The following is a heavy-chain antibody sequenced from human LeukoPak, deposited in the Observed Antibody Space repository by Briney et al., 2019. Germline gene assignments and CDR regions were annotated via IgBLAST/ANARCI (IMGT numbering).Heavy chain of an antibody. CDR1: GFTFSSYA. D-gene: IGHD3-22*01. CDR2: ISGSGGST. J-gene: IGHJ4*02. V-gene: IGHV3-23*01. CDR3: AKGYYYDSSGPRPYYFDY. Sequence: GGSLRLSCAASGFTFSSYAMSWVRQAPGKGLEWVSAISGSGGSTYYADSAKGRFTISRDNSKNTLYLQMNSLRAEDTAVYYCAKGYYYDSSGPRPYYFDYWGQGTLVTVSS.